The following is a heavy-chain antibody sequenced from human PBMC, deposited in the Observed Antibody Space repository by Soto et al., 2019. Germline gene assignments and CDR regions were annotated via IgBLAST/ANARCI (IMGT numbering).Heavy chain of an antibody. D-gene: IGHD3-22*01. J-gene: IGHJ4*02. CDR2: ISYDSFDK. Sequence: VGSLRLSCTASGFSLSTYAMHWVRQSPGKGLEWLATISYDSFDKYYADSVKGRFSILRYNPNNTLFLQMSGLRAEDTAVYFCARVHYYDTSCPLLWGQGTQVTVSS. CDR3: ARVHYYDTSCPLL. CDR1: GFSLSTYA. V-gene: IGHV3-30-3*01.